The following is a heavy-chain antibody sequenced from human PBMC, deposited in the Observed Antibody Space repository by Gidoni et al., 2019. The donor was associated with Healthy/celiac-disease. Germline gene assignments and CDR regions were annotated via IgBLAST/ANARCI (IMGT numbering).Heavy chain of an antibody. V-gene: IGHV4-30-2*01. J-gene: IGHJ4*02. Sequence: QLQLQESGSGLVKPSQTLSLTCAVSGGSISSGGYSWSWIRPPPGKGLEWIGYIYHSGSTYYNPSLKSRVTISVDRSKNQFSLKLSSVTAADTAVYYCARDRAPMKRGVLTGYFDYWGQGTLVTVSS. CDR3: ARDRAPMKRGVLTGYFDY. CDR1: GGSISSGGYS. D-gene: IGHD3-9*01. CDR2: IYHSGST.